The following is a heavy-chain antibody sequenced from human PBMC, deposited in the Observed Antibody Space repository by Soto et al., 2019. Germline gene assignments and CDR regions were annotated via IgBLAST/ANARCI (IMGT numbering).Heavy chain of an antibody. Sequence: GASVKVSCKASGYTFTGYYMHWVRQAPGQGLEWMGWINPNSGGTNYAQKFQGRVTMTRDTSISTAYMELSRLRSDDTAVYYCAVLQGVYCSGGSCYPSDYWGQGTLVTV. D-gene: IGHD2-15*01. V-gene: IGHV1-2*02. CDR1: GYTFTGYY. CDR3: AVLQGVYCSGGSCYPSDY. J-gene: IGHJ4*02. CDR2: INPNSGGT.